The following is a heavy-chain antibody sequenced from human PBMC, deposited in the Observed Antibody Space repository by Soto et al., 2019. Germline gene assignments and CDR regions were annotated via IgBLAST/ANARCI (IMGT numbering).Heavy chain of an antibody. CDR1: GLIFSNYW. CDR3: ARGGRTVAAASVD. V-gene: IGHV3-74*01. CDR2: INSDGSST. J-gene: IGHJ4*02. D-gene: IGHD6-25*01. Sequence: EVQLVESGGDLVQPGGSLRLSCAVSGLIFSNYWMHWVRQAPGKGLVWVSRINSDGSSTDYADSVKGRFTISRDNAKNTLYLQMNSLRAEDTAVYYCARGGRTVAAASVDWGQGTLVTVSS.